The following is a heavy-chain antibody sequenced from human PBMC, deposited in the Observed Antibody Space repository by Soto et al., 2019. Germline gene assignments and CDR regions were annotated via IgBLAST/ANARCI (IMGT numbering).Heavy chain of an antibody. CDR3: ASPPGPPASSGMDV. J-gene: IGHJ6*02. CDR1: EFTVSDNY. D-gene: IGHD2-8*02. Sequence: GSLRLSCAASEFTVSDNYINWVRQAPGKGLGWVTVISSGGVSYYADSVKGRFTISRDKARNTVYLQMNSLRAEDTAVYYCASPPGPPASSGMDVWGQGTTVTVSS. V-gene: IGHV3-53*01. CDR2: ISSGGVS.